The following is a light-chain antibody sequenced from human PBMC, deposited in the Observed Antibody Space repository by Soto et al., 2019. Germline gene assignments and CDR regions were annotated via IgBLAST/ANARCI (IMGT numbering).Light chain of an antibody. CDR1: QSVSSVY. V-gene: IGKV3-20*01. CDR3: QHYANSLWT. J-gene: IGKJ1*01. CDR2: AAS. Sequence: DIVLTQSPGTLSLSPGERATLSCGASQSVSSVYLAWYQQKPGQAPRVLIYAASSRATGIPDRFSGSGSGTDFTLTISRLEPEDFAVYYCQHYANSLWTFGQGTKVDIK.